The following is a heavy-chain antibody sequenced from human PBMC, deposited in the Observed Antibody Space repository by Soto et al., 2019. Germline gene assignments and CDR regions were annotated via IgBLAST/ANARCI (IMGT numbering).Heavy chain of an antibody. CDR2: IWYDGSNK. D-gene: IGHD6-13*01. CDR3: AREGENTAAAGTPFY. CDR1: GFTFSSYG. J-gene: IGHJ4*02. V-gene: IGHV3-33*01. Sequence: QVQLVESGGGVVQPGRSLRLSCAASGFTFSSYGMHWVRQAPGKGLEWVAVIWYDGSNKYYADSVKGRFTISRDNSKNTLYLQMSSLRAEDTAVYYCAREGENTAAAGTPFYWGQGTLVTVSS.